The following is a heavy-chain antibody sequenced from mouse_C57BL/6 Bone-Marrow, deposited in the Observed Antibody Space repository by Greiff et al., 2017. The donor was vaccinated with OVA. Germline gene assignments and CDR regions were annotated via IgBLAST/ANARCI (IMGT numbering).Heavy chain of an antibody. Sequence: EVKLVESGGGLVQPGDSLSLSCAASGFTFTTYYMSWVRQPPGKALEWLAFIRNKPNGSTTEYSASVKGRFTISRDNSQSILYLQMNALRAEDSATYYCARYKGRVAVDYFDYWGKGTALTVSS. CDR3: ARYKGRVAVDYFDY. CDR1: GFTFTTYY. J-gene: IGHJ2*01. CDR2: IRNKPNGSTT. D-gene: IGHD1-1*01. V-gene: IGHV7-3*01.